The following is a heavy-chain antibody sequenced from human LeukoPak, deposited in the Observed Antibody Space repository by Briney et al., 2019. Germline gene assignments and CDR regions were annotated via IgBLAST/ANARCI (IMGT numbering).Heavy chain of an antibody. V-gene: IGHV4-39*02. D-gene: IGHD3-22*01. Sequence: SETLSLTCTVSGGSISSSSYYWGWIRQPPGKGLEWMGSIYYSGSTYYNPSLKSRVTISVDTSKNQLSLKLSAVTAADTAVYYCARGRKRVYYYDSSGYYYPHWGQGTLVTVSS. CDR3: ARGRKRVYYYDSSGYYYPH. J-gene: IGHJ4*02. CDR1: GGSISSSSYY. CDR2: IYYSGST.